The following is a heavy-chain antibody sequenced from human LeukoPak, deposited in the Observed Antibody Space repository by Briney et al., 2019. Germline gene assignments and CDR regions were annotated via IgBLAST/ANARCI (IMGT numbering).Heavy chain of an antibody. D-gene: IGHD2-2*02. Sequence: SQTLSLTCAVSGGSISSGGYSWSWIRQPPGKGLEWIGYIYHSGSTNYNPSLKSRVTISVDTSKNQFSLKLSSVTAADTAVYYCARGLRVVVVPAAIRIGYYGMDVWGQGTTVTVSS. CDR3: ARGLRVVVVPAAIRIGYYGMDV. J-gene: IGHJ6*02. CDR1: GGSISSGGYS. CDR2: IYHSGST. V-gene: IGHV4-30-2*01.